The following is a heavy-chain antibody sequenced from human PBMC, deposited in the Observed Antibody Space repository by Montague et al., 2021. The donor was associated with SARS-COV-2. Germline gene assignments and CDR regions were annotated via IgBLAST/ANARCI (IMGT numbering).Heavy chain of an antibody. CDR1: GFTFSHYA. Sequence: SLRLSCAASGFTFSHYAMNWVRQAPGKGLEWVAFVSYDGDNKFYAESVKGRFSISRDKAKNTLNLKVHSLRPDDTAVYYCARGRGPETGYHFDYWGQGTLVTVSS. D-gene: IGHD3-9*01. J-gene: IGHJ4*02. CDR2: VSYDGDNK. CDR3: ARGRGPETGYHFDY. V-gene: IGHV3-30-3*01.